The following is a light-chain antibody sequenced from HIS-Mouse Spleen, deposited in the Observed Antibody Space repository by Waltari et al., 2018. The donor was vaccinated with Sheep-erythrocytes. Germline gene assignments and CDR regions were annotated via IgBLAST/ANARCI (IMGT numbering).Light chain of an antibody. J-gene: IGKJ4*01. CDR3: QQYDNLLT. Sequence: DIQMTQSPSSLSASVGDRVTITCPASPAISNYLNWYQQKPGKAPKLLIYDASNLETGVPSRFSGSGSGTDFTFTISSLQPEDIATYYCQQYDNLLTFGGGTKVEIK. CDR2: DAS. CDR1: PAISNY. V-gene: IGKV1-33*01.